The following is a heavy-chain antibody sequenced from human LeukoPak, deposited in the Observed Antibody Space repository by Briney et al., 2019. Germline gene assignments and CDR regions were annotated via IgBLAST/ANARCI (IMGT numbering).Heavy chain of an antibody. Sequence: GSLRLSCAASGFSFSGYGMHRVRQVPGKGLEWVAFIRYDGSTKFYTDSVKGRFAISRDNSKNTLSLQMNSLRTEDTAVYYCAALHTGTFVDYWGQGTLVTVSS. D-gene: IGHD4-17*01. V-gene: IGHV3-30*02. CDR2: IRYDGSTK. J-gene: IGHJ4*02. CDR3: AALHTGTFVDY. CDR1: GFSFSGYG.